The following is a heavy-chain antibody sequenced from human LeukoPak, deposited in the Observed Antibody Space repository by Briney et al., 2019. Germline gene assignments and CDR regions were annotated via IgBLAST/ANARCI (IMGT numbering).Heavy chain of an antibody. Sequence: ASVKVSCTVSGYTLTELSMHWVRQAPGKGLEWMGGFDPEDGETIYAQKFQGRVTMTEDTSTDTAYMELSSLRSEDTAVYYCATDQVQLPKTIWRGLGYMDVWGKGTTVTVSS. D-gene: IGHD3-3*01. V-gene: IGHV1-24*01. J-gene: IGHJ6*03. CDR3: ATDQVQLPKTIWRGLGYMDV. CDR1: GYTLTELS. CDR2: FDPEDGET.